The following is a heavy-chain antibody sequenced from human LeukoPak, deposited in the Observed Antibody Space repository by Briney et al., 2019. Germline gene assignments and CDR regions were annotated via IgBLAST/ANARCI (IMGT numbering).Heavy chain of an antibody. CDR2: ISPYNGNT. D-gene: IGHD2-21*02. Sequence: GASVKVSCKTSGYTFTSYGISWVRQAPGQGPEWMGWISPYNGNTNYAQKLQGRVTMTTDTSTSTAYMELRSLRSDDTAVYYCARDPFIAYCGGDCYPFDYWGQGTLVTASS. V-gene: IGHV1-18*01. CDR1: GYTFTSYG. CDR3: ARDPFIAYCGGDCYPFDY. J-gene: IGHJ4*02.